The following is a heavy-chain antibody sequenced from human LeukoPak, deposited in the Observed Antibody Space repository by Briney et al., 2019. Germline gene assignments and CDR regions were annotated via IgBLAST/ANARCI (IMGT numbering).Heavy chain of an antibody. Sequence: GASVKVSCKASGYTFTSDGISWVRQAPGQGLEWMGWISAYNGNTNYAQKLQGRVTMTTDTSTSTAYMELRSLRSGDTAVYYCARDPYCSRTSCYAMTYYYYYYGMDVWGQGTTVTVSS. D-gene: IGHD2-2*01. V-gene: IGHV1-18*01. J-gene: IGHJ6*02. CDR2: ISAYNGNT. CDR1: GYTFTSDG. CDR3: ARDPYCSRTSCYAMTYYYYYYGMDV.